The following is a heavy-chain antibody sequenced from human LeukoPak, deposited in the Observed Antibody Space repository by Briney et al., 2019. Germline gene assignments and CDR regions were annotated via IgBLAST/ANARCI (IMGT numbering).Heavy chain of an antibody. CDR3: AADPRRAAQDYYYYYGMDV. J-gene: IGHJ6*02. Sequence: EASVKVSCKASGFTFTSSAMQWVRQARGQRLEWIGWIVVGSGNTNYAQKFQERVTITRDMSTSTAYMELSSLRSEDTAVYYCAADPRRAAQDYYYYYGMDVWGQGTTVTVSS. D-gene: IGHD6-25*01. CDR2: IVVGSGNT. CDR1: GFTFTSSA. V-gene: IGHV1-58*02.